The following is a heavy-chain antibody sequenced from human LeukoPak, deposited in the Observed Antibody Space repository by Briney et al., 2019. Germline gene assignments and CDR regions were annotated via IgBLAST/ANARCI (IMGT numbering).Heavy chain of an antibody. D-gene: IGHD3-3*01. V-gene: IGHV3-11*04. J-gene: IGHJ6*03. CDR3: AREDDFWSGYYLNYYYMDV. CDR2: ISSSGSTK. CDR1: GFTFSDYY. Sequence: PGGSLRLSCAASGFTFSDYYMSWIRQAPGKGLEWVSYISSSGSTKYYADSVKGRFTISRDNAKNSLYLQMNSLRAEDTAVYYCAREDDFWSGYYLNYYYMDVWGKGTTVTVSS.